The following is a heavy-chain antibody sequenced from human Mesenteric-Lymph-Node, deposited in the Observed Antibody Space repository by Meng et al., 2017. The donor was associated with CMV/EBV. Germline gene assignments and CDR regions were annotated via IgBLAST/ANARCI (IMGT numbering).Heavy chain of an antibody. V-gene: IGHV5-51*01. CDR1: GYIFTTYW. D-gene: IGHD2-15*01. Sequence: GGSLRLSCKGSGYIFTTYWIAWVRQMPGKGLEWMGIIYPDDSDTRYSRSFQGQVTISADKSINTAYLQWSSLKASDTAIYYCARAPGRLTSTDYWGEGTLVTVSS. J-gene: IGHJ4*02. CDR2: IYPDDSDT. CDR3: ARAPGRLTSTDY.